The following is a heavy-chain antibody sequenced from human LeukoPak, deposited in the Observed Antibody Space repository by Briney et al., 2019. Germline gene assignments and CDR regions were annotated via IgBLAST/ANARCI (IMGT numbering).Heavy chain of an antibody. J-gene: IGHJ5*02. Sequence: ASVKVSCKASGYSFADYYMHWVRQAPGQGLEWMGWINPNSGGTRSAQKFQGRVTMTRDTSISTAYMELSSLRYDDTAVYYCASNILVRDIINWFDPWGQGTQVTVSS. CDR2: INPNSGGT. CDR1: GYSFADYY. CDR3: ASNILVRDIINWFDP. D-gene: IGHD3-10*01. V-gene: IGHV1-2*02.